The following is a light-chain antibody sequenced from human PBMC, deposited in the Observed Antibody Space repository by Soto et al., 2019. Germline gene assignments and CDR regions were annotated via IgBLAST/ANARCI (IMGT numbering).Light chain of an antibody. CDR3: CSYISTYTPYI. CDR2: EVS. Sequence: ALTQPASVSGSPGQSITISCTGTSNDIGGYNYVSWYQHLPGKAPKLIIYEVSNRPSGVSNRLSGSKSGNTASLTISGLQAEDEADYYCCSYISTYTPYILGTGTKVTVL. J-gene: IGLJ1*01. CDR1: SNDIGGYNY. V-gene: IGLV2-14*01.